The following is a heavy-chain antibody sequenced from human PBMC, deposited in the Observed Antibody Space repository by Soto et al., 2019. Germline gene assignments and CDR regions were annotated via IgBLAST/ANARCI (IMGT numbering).Heavy chain of an antibody. CDR3: ARVRRYSSGRWHYYYMDV. CDR2: TYYRSKWYN. D-gene: IGHD6-25*01. Sequence: SQTLSLTCAISGDSVSSNSAAWNWIRQSPSRGLEWLGRTYYRSKWYNDYAVSVKSRITINPDTSKNQFSLQLNSVTPEDTAVYYCARVRRYSSGRWHYYYMDVWGKGTTVTVSS. V-gene: IGHV6-1*01. J-gene: IGHJ6*03. CDR1: GDSVSSNSAA.